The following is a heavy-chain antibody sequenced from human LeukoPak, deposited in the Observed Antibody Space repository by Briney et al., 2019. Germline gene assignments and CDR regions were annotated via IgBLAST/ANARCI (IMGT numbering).Heavy chain of an antibody. CDR1: GYIFSNYW. CDR3: ASLSYYDSWSGFDY. J-gene: IGHJ4*02. D-gene: IGHD3-3*01. CDR2: IYPADSDT. V-gene: IGHV5-51*01. Sequence: GESLKISCKGSGYIFSNYWIGWVRQMPGKGLEWKGIIYPADSDTKYSPSFQGQVTISADKSINTAYLQWSSLKASDTAMYYCASLSYYDSWSGFDYWGQGTLVTVSS.